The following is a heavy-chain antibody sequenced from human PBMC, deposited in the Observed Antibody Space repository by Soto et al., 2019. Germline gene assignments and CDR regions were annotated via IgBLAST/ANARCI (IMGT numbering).Heavy chain of an antibody. V-gene: IGHV4-34*01. D-gene: IGHD3-22*01. CDR1: DGFFSGYS. Sequence: SETLSLTCGVSDGFFSGYSWTWIRQSPGKGLEWIGEVHYRGGTTYNPSLKSRATIEIDTSKSTLYLQMTSLRPDDTAVYYCATGANFYYDTSRYWGQGTLVTVSS. J-gene: IGHJ4*02. CDR3: ATGANFYYDTSRY. CDR2: VHYRGGT.